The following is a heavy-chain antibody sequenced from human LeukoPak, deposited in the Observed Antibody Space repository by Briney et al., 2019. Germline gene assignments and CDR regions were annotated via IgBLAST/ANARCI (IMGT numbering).Heavy chain of an antibody. J-gene: IGHJ4*02. CDR3: ARSARSYGSDC. Sequence: PSETLSLTCAVYGGSFSGYYWSWIRQPPGKGLEWIGEINHSGSTNYNPSLKSRVTISVDTSKNQFSLKLSSVTAADTAVYYCARSARSYGSDCWGQGTLVTVSS. V-gene: IGHV4-34*01. D-gene: IGHD5-18*01. CDR2: INHSGST. CDR1: GGSFSGYY.